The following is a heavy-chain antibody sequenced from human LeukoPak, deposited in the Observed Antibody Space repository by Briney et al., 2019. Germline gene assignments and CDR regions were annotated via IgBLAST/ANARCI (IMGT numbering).Heavy chain of an antibody. CDR1: GFTFSRYW. D-gene: IGHD2-2*01. V-gene: IGHV3-7*01. CDR3: ARDSDVVPAAMPEFPDY. J-gene: IGHJ4*02. Sequence: PGGSLRLSCAASGFTFSRYWMTWVRQAPGKGLEWVANIKQGGSEKYYVGSERGRFTISRDNAKKSLYLQMNSLRAEDTAVYYCARDSDVVPAAMPEFPDYWGQGTLVTVSS. CDR2: IKQGGSEK.